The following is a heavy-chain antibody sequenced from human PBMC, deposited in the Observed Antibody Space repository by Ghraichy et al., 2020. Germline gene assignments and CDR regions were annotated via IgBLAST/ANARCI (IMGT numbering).Heavy chain of an antibody. Sequence: GSLRLSCTVSGGSISSFYWSWIRQPPGKGLEYIGYIYYSGSTNYNPSLKSRVTISVDTSKNQFSLKLSSVTAADTAVYYCARWGYSSGWYYFDYWGQGTLVTVSS. CDR1: GGSISSFY. CDR2: IYYSGST. D-gene: IGHD6-19*01. CDR3: ARWGYSSGWYYFDY. J-gene: IGHJ4*02. V-gene: IGHV4-59*01.